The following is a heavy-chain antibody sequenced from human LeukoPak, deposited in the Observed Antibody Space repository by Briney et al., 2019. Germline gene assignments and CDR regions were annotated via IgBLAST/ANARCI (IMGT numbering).Heavy chain of an antibody. V-gene: IGHV4-61*02. J-gene: IGHJ4*02. CDR2: IYTSGST. CDR1: GGSISSGRYY. D-gene: IGHD2-15*01. CDR3: ARDRGSRINYFDY. Sequence: PSETLSLTCTVSGGSISSGRYYWNWIRQPAGKGLEWIGSIYTSGSTNYNPSLKSRVTISVDTSKNQFSLKLSSVTAADTAVYYCARDRGSRINYFDYWGQGTLVTVSS.